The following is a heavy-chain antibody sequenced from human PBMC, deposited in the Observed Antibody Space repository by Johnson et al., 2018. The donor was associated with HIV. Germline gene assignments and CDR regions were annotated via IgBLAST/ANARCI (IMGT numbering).Heavy chain of an antibody. CDR1: GFTVSSNY. CDR3: ATSTASDAFDI. J-gene: IGHJ3*02. Sequence: VQLVESGGGLVQPGGSLRLSCAASGFTVSSNYMSWVRQAPGKGLEWVSVIYSGGSTYYADSVKGRFTISRDNSKNTLYLQMNSLRVEDTAVYYCATSTASDAFDIWGQGTMVTVSS. V-gene: IGHV3-66*01. D-gene: IGHD2-21*02. CDR2: IYSGGST.